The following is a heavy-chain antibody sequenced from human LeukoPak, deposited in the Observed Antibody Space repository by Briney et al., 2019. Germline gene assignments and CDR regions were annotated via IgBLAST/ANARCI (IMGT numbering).Heavy chain of an antibody. Sequence: PGGSLRLSCAASGFTFSSFGMHWVRQAPGKGLEWVAVIWYDGSNKYYADSVKGRFTISRDNVQNSLYLQMNSLRAEDTAMYYCARDRGYFHHWRRGPLVTVSS. CDR2: IWYDGSNK. J-gene: IGHJ4*02. V-gene: IGHV3-33*01. CDR3: ARDRGYFHH. CDR1: GFTFSSFG. D-gene: IGHD2-15*01.